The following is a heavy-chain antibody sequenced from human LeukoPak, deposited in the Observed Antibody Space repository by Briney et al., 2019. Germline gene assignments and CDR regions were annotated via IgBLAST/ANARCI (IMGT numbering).Heavy chain of an antibody. CDR1: GGTFSSYA. Sequence: GASVKVSCTASGGTFSSYAISWVRQAPGQGLEWMGGIIPIFGTANYAQKFKGRVTITADKSTSTAYMEMSSLRSEDAAVYYCARDQRHQYCTNGVCPPYMDVWGKGTTVTVSS. D-gene: IGHD2-8*01. CDR3: ARDQRHQYCTNGVCPPYMDV. J-gene: IGHJ6*03. V-gene: IGHV1-69*06. CDR2: IIPIFGTA.